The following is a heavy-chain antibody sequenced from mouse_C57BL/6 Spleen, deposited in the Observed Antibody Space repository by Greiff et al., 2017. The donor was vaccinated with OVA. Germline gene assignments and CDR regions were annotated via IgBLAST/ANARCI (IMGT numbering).Heavy chain of an antibody. Sequence: EVMLVESGGGLVQPKGSLKLSCAASGFSFNTYAMNWVRQAPGKGLEWVARIRSKSNNYATYYADSVKDRFTISRDDSESMLYLQMNNLKTEDTAMYYCVRLDDGYYDYFDYWGQGTTLTVSS. V-gene: IGHV10-1*01. CDR2: IRSKSNNYAT. D-gene: IGHD2-3*01. J-gene: IGHJ2*01. CDR1: GFSFNTYA. CDR3: VRLDDGYYDYFDY.